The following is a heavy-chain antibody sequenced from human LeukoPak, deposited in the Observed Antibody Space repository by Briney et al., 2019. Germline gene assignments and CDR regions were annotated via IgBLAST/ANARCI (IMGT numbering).Heavy chain of an antibody. V-gene: IGHV1-18*01. CDR1: GYTFTNYG. CDR3: ARDRARYYDILTGTRRDY. D-gene: IGHD3-9*01. Sequence: GASVKVSCKASGYTFTNYGITWVRQSPGQGLEWVGWINTYNGNPNYTQKLQGRVTMTTDTSTSTAYMELKSLTSDDTAVYYCARDRARYYDILTGTRRDYWGQGTLVTVSS. CDR2: INTYNGNP. J-gene: IGHJ4*02.